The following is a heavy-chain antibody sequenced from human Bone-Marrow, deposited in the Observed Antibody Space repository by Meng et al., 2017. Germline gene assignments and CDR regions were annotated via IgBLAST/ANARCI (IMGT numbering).Heavy chain of an antibody. D-gene: IGHD4-17*01. Sequence: GESLKISCAASGFTFSSYWMHWVRQAPGKGLGWVSRINSDGSSTSYADSVKGRFTISRDNAKNTLYLQMNSLRAEDTAVYYCAREPRDYGDYSRWGQGTLVTVSS. V-gene: IGHV3-74*01. CDR1: GFTFSSYW. CDR3: AREPRDYGDYSR. J-gene: IGHJ4*02. CDR2: INSDGSST.